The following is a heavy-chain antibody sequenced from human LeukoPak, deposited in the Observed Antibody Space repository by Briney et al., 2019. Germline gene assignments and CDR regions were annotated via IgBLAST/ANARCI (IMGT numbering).Heavy chain of an antibody. J-gene: IGHJ4*02. CDR2: ISGSGDYT. CDR3: AKDFVVVPGNVNYFDY. V-gene: IGHV3-23*01. CDR1: GFTFSSHG. D-gene: IGHD2-21*02. Sequence: GGSLRLSCAASGFTFSSHGMSWVRQAPGKGLEWVSTISGSGDYTYYADSVKGRFTVSRDNSKNTLYVQMKSLRAEDTAVYYCAKDFVVVPGNVNYFDYWGQGTLVTVSS.